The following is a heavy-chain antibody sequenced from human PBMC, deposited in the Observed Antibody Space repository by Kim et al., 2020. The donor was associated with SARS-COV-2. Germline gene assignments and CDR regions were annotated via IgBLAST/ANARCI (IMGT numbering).Heavy chain of an antibody. Sequence: GGSLRLSCAASRFTFSSYAMSWVRQAPGKGLEWVSVIYSGGSSTYYADSVKGRFTISRDNSKNTLYLQMNSLRAEDTAVYYCAKAQRVTTVTTAFDYWGQGTLVTVSS. J-gene: IGHJ4*02. CDR1: RFTFSSYA. V-gene: IGHV3-23*03. CDR3: AKAQRVTTVTTAFDY. CDR2: IYSGGSST. D-gene: IGHD4-4*01.